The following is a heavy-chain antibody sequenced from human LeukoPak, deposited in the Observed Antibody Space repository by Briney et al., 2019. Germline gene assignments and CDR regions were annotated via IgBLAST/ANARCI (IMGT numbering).Heavy chain of an antibody. V-gene: IGHV4-4*02. Sequence: TGGSLRLSCAASGFTFSSYWMSWVRQPPGKGLEWIGEIYHSGSTNYNPSLKSRVTISVDKSKNQFSLKLSSVTAADTAVYYCAGGAPGYYDFWSGYYRSHFDYWGQGTLVTVSS. CDR1: GFTFSSYW. CDR2: IYHSGST. D-gene: IGHD3-3*01. J-gene: IGHJ4*02. CDR3: AGGAPGYYDFWSGYYRSHFDY.